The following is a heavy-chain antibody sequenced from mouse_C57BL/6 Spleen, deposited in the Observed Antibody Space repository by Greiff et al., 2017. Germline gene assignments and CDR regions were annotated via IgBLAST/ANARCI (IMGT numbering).Heavy chain of an antibody. Sequence: QVQLQQSGAELVRPGTSVTVSCKASGYAFTNYLIEWVKQRPGQGLEWIGVINPGSGGTNYNEKFKGKATLTADKSSSTAYMQLSSLTSEDSAVYFCARGSSGFDYWGQGTTLTVSS. V-gene: IGHV1-54*01. J-gene: IGHJ2*01. CDR1: GYAFTNYL. D-gene: IGHD3-2*02. CDR3: ARGSSGFDY. CDR2: INPGSGGT.